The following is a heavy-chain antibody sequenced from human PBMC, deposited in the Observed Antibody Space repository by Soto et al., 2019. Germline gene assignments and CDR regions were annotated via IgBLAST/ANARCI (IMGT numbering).Heavy chain of an antibody. V-gene: IGHV4-59*13. J-gene: IGHJ6*02. D-gene: IGHD3-3*01. Sequence: ADTLSLTCKVSGGSMRGYSWSWIRQTPGEGLEWIFYVSHSGRTDYSPSLKNRVTISLDMSKNHFALHVNSVDPADTAVYYCARVAMENYHDMWSGSTSSALYXWDQGTTVTVS. CDR1: GGSMRGYS. CDR3: ARVAMENYHDMWSGSTSSALYX. CDR2: VSHSGRT.